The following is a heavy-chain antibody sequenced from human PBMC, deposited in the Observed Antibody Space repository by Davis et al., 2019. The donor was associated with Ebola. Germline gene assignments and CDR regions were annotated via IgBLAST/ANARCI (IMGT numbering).Heavy chain of an antibody. CDR1: GGSISSSSYN. J-gene: IGHJ6*02. CDR2: IYYSGST. Sequence: MPSETLSLTCTVSGGSISSSSYNGGWIRQPPGKGLEWIGSIYYSGSTSYNPSIKSRVTISVDTSKNQFSLKLSSVTAADTAVYYCARTRAEGYCSGGSCYFHYYYGMDVWVQGTTVTVSS. D-gene: IGHD2-15*01. V-gene: IGHV4-39*01. CDR3: ARTRAEGYCSGGSCYFHYYYGMDV.